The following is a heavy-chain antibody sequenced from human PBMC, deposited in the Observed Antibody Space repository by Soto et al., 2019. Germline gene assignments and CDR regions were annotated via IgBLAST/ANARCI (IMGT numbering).Heavy chain of an antibody. Sequence: PGGSLRLSCAASGFTFSSYGMHWVRQAPGKGLEWVAVIWYDGSNKYYADSVKGRFTISRDNSKNTLYLQMNSLRAEDTAVYYCARGSTWVAMVRGVIDYWGQGTLVTVSS. V-gene: IGHV3-33*01. D-gene: IGHD3-10*01. CDR1: GFTFSSYG. CDR3: ARGSTWVAMVRGVIDY. CDR2: IWYDGSNK. J-gene: IGHJ4*02.